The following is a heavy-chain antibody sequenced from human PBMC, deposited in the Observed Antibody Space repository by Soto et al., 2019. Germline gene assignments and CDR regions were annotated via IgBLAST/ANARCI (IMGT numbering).Heavy chain of an antibody. CDR2: IYDRGST. V-gene: IGHV4-59*01. D-gene: IGHD2-21*02. J-gene: IGHJ4*02. CDR1: GGSMSSYA. Sequence: PSETLSLTCTVSGGSMSSYAWNWIRQPPGKGLEWIGYIYDRGSTNYNPSIKSRVTISVDTSKDQFSLRLNSVTAADTAVYFCARERRQGDRIYYFDYWGQGTLVTVSS. CDR3: ARERRQGDRIYYFDY.